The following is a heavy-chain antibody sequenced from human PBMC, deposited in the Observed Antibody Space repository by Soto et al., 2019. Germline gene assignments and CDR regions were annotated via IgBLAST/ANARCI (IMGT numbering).Heavy chain of an antibody. CDR3: ARDLYGSGSYYPSARYWYFDL. V-gene: IGHV3-21*01. CDR1: GFTFSSYA. CDR2: VSASGLNT. Sequence: PGGSLRLSCAASGFTFSSYAMAWVRQAPGKGLEWVSGVSASGLNTDYADPVKGRFTISRDNAKNSLYLQMNSLRAEDTAVYYCARDLYGSGSYYPSARYWYFDLWGRGTLVTAPQ. J-gene: IGHJ2*01. D-gene: IGHD3-10*01.